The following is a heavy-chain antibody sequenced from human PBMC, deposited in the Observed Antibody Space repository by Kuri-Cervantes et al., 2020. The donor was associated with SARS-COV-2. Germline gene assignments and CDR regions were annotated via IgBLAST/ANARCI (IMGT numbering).Heavy chain of an antibody. V-gene: IGHV1-3*01. CDR2: INAGNGNT. J-gene: IGHJ2*01. CDR3: ARDRQLWLLESWYFDL. CDR1: GYTFTSCA. D-gene: IGHD5-18*01. Sequence: ASVKVSCKASGYTFTSCAMHWVRQAPGQRLEWMGWINAGNGNTKYSQKFQGRVTITRDTSASTAYMELSSLRSEDTAVYYCARDRQLWLLESWYFDLWGRGTLVTVSS.